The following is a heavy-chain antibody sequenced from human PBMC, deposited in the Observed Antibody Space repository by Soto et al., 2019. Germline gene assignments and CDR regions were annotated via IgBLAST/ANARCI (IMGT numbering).Heavy chain of an antibody. Sequence: VQLVESGGDVVQPGRSLRLSCAASGFTFSDYAMHWVRQAPGKGLEWVAVVSHDGRNKHYADSVKGRFTISRDSSKNTVSLEMPSLRAEDTAVYYCAKGGRQWLVTSDFNYWGQGALVTVSS. J-gene: IGHJ4*02. D-gene: IGHD6-19*01. CDR2: VSHDGRNK. CDR1: GFTFSDYA. CDR3: AKGGRQWLVTSDFNY. V-gene: IGHV3-30*18.